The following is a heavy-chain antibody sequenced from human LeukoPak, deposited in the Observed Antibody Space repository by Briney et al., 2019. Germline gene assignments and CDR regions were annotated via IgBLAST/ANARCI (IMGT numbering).Heavy chain of an antibody. V-gene: IGHV4-34*01. CDR2: INHSGST. CDR1: GGXFSGSY. J-gene: IGHJ5*02. CDR3: VREVYRKGYGDYGGFDP. Sequence: SETLSLTCAVYGGXFSGSYWSWIRKPPGKRLEWIGEINHSGSTNYDSSLESRVTISVDTSKNQFSLKLSSVTAADMGVYYCVREVYRKGYGDYGGFDPWGQGTLVTVSS. D-gene: IGHD4-17*01.